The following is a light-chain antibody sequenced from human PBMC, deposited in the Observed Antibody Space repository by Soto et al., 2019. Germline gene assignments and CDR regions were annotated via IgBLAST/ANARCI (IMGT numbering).Light chain of an antibody. CDR3: HQYGTLPVT. Sequence: ENVLTQSPGTLSLSPGERVTLSCRASQSVSTSYLAWYQQKPGQAPRLIIYGASSRATDIPDRFSGRGSGTDFTLTINTLEPEDCAVYYTHQYGTLPVTFGQGTKVEIK. V-gene: IGKV3-20*01. CDR2: GAS. J-gene: IGKJ1*01. CDR1: QSVSTSY.